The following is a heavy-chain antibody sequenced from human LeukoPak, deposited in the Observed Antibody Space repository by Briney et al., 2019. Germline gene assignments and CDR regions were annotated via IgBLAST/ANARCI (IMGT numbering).Heavy chain of an antibody. Sequence: GGSLRLSCAASGFTFSNAWMSWVRQAPGKGLEWVSYISSSSSTIYYADSVKGRFTISRDNAKNSLYLQMNSLRAEDTAVYYCASAAGSSWYFDEYFQHWGQGTLVTVSS. CDR1: GFTFSNAW. D-gene: IGHD6-13*01. J-gene: IGHJ1*01. CDR2: ISSSSSTI. CDR3: ASAAGSSWYFDEYFQH. V-gene: IGHV3-48*01.